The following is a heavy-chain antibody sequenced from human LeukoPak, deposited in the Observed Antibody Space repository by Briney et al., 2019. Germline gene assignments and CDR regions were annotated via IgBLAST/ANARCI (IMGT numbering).Heavy chain of an antibody. J-gene: IGHJ4*02. CDR2: IYYSGST. D-gene: IGHD2-15*01. CDR3: ARVEKWWSFDY. V-gene: IGHV4-59*01. CDR1: GGSISSYY. Sequence: SETLSLTCTVSGGSISSYYWSWIRQPPGKGLEWIGHIYYSGSTNYNPSLKSRVTISVDTSNNQFSLKLSSVTAADTAVYYCARVEKWWSFDYWGQGTLVTVSS.